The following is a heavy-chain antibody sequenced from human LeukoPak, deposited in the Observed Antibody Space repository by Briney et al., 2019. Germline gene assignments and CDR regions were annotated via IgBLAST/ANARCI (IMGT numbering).Heavy chain of an antibody. J-gene: IGHJ4*02. CDR3: AKTEDYVWGSYRYTGSSYYFDY. V-gene: IGHV3-30*02. CDR1: GFTFSSYG. D-gene: IGHD3-16*02. CDR2: IRYDGSNK. Sequence: GGSLRLSCAASGFTFSSYGMHWVRQAPGKGLEWAAFIRYDGSNKYYADSVKGRFTISRDNSKNTLYLQMNSLRAEGTAVYYCAKTEDYVWGSYRYTGSSYYFDYWGQGTLVTVSS.